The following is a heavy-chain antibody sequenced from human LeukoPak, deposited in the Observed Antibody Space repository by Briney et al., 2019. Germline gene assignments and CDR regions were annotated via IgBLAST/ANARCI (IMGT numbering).Heavy chain of an antibody. J-gene: IGHJ4*02. CDR3: ALEICSGGVFDY. D-gene: IGHD2-15*01. CDR1: GFTFSSYG. CDR2: ISSSSSYI. V-gene: IGHV3-21*01. Sequence: PGGSLRLSCAASGFTFSSYGMHWVRQAPGKGLEWVSSISSSSSYIYYADSVKGRFTISRDNAKNSLYLQMNSLRAEDTAVYYCALEICSGGVFDYWGQGTLVTVSS.